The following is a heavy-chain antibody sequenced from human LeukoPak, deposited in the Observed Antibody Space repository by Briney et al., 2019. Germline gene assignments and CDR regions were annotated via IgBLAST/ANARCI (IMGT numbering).Heavy chain of an antibody. CDR1: GFTFSSYS. CDR3: ARALYAYYYDSSGSFDY. J-gene: IGHJ4*02. Sequence: GESLKISCAASGFTFSSYSMNWVRQAPGKGLEWVSSISSSSSDIYYADSVKGRFTISRDIAKNSLYLQMNSLRAEDTAVYYCARALYAYYYDSSGSFDYWGQGTLVTVSS. D-gene: IGHD3-22*01. CDR2: ISSSSSDI. V-gene: IGHV3-21*01.